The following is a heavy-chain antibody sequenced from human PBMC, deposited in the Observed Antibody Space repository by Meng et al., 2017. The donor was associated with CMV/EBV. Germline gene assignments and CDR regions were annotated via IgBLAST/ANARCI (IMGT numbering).Heavy chain of an antibody. CDR3: AKDFQWSIDY. V-gene: IGHV3-30*02. D-gene: IGHD2-8*01. CDR1: GFTFSDYG. CDR2: IHYDTRSI. J-gene: IGHJ4*02. Sequence: GESLKISCVASGFTFSDYGMHWVRQAPGKGLEWVTFIHYDTRSIDYADSVKGRFTISRDDSKNTLYLQMNSLRPEDTAMYYCAKDFQWSIDYWGQGTLVTVSS.